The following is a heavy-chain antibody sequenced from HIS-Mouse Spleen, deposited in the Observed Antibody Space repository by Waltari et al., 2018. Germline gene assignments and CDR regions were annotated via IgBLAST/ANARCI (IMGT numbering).Heavy chain of an antibody. J-gene: IGHJ4*02. V-gene: IGHV3-30*18. CDR3: AKFSPVVPAASSLDY. Sequence: VQLVESGGGLVQPGGSLRLACAASGFTLSSYWMRWVRQAPGKGLELLAVLLYEVSKKYYADSVKGRFTISRGNSKTTLYLQMSCLRSQDTAVYYCAKFSPVVPAASSLDYGGQVTLVTVSS. CDR2: LLYEVSKK. D-gene: IGHD2-2*01. CDR1: GFTLSSYW.